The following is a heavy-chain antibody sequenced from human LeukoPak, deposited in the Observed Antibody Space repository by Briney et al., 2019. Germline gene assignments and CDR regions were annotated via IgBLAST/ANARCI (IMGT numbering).Heavy chain of an antibody. CDR1: GYTFTSYA. CDR2: INTNTGNP. D-gene: IGHD3-3*01. J-gene: IGHJ6*02. CDR3: ARDEEYYDFWSGYYTPGYYYGMDV. Sequence: ASVTVSCKASGYTFTSYAMNWVRQAPGQGLEWMGWINTNTGNPTYAQGFTGRFVFSLDTSVSTAYLQISSLKAEDTAVYYCARDEEYYDFWSGYYTPGYYYGMDVWGQGTTVTVSS. V-gene: IGHV7-4-1*02.